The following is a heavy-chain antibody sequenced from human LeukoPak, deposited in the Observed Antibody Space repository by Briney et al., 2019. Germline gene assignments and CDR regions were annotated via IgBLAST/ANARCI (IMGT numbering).Heavy chain of an antibody. CDR3: ARDSVRIAAAGNPFDY. V-gene: IGHV3-23*01. D-gene: IGHD6-13*01. J-gene: IGHJ4*02. Sequence: GGSLRLSCAASGFTFSSYAMSWVRQAPGKGLEWVSAISGSGGSTYYADSVKGRFTISRDNSKNTLYLQMNSLRSEDTAVYYCARDSVRIAAAGNPFDYWGQGTLVTVSS. CDR2: ISGSGGST. CDR1: GFTFSSYA.